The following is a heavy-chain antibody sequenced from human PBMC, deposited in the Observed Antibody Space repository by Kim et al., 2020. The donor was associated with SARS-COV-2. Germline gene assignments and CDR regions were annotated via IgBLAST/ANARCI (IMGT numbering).Heavy chain of an antibody. Sequence: SETLSLTCAVYGGSFSGYYWSWIRQPPGKGLEWIGEINHSGSTNYNPSLKSRVTISVDTSKNQFSLKLSSVTAADTAVYYCARGSGWLDAGYWGQGTLVTVSS. D-gene: IGHD6-19*01. V-gene: IGHV4-34*01. J-gene: IGHJ4*02. CDR1: GGSFSGYY. CDR2: INHSGST. CDR3: ARGSGWLDAGY.